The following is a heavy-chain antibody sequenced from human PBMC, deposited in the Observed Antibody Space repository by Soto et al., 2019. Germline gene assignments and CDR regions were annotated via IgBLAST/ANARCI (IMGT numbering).Heavy chain of an antibody. V-gene: IGHV3-21*01. J-gene: IGHJ4*02. CDR3: ARDRWYYYDSSGYKNYFDY. CDR2: ISSSSSYI. D-gene: IGHD3-22*01. Sequence: EVQLVESGGGLVKPGGSLRLSCAASGFTFSSYSMNWVRQAPGKGLEWVSSISSSSSYIYYADSVKGRFTISRDNAKNSLYLQMNSLRAEETAVYYCARDRWYYYDSSGYKNYFDYWGQGTLVTVSS. CDR1: GFTFSSYS.